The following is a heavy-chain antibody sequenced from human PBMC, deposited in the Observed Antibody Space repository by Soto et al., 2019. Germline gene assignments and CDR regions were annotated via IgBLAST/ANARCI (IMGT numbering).Heavy chain of an antibody. CDR1: TFNSYS. J-gene: IGHJ5*02. CDR2: ISRGSAYI. D-gene: IGHD1-26*01. CDR3: TRDQGGSYDSWFDP. Sequence: EVQLVESGGGLVKPGGSLRLSCSFTFNSYSLNWVRQAPGKGLGWVSSISRGSAYIKYADSVKGRFTISRDNANNFLYLQMSSLRVDDTALYYCTRDQGGSYDSWFDPWGQGTLVTVSS. V-gene: IGHV3-21*06.